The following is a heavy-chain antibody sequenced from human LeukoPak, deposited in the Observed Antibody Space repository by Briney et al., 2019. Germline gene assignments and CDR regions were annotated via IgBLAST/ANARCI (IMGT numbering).Heavy chain of an antibody. CDR3: AKEPYSSVYYFYYMDV. D-gene: IGHD6-25*01. Sequence: PGRSLRLSCAASGFTFSSYGMHWVRQAPGKGLEWVAVIWYDGSNKYYADSVKGRFTISRDNSKNTLYLQMNSLRAEDTAVYYCAKEPYSSVYYFYYMDVWGKGTTVTVSS. CDR2: IWYDGSNK. J-gene: IGHJ6*03. V-gene: IGHV3-33*06. CDR1: GFTFSSYG.